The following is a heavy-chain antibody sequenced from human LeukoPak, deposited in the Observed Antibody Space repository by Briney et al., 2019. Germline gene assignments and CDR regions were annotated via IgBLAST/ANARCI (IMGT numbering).Heavy chain of an antibody. Sequence: ASVKVSCKASGYTFTGYYMHWVRQAPGQGLEWMGWINPNSGGTNYAQKFQGRVTMTRDTSISTAYMELSRLRSDDTAVYYCARGGYYDILTGNRSLGKKYYYYMDVWGKGTTVTISS. CDR3: ARGGYYDILTGNRSLGKKYYYYMDV. CDR1: GYTFTGYY. D-gene: IGHD3-9*01. J-gene: IGHJ6*03. CDR2: INPNSGGT. V-gene: IGHV1-2*02.